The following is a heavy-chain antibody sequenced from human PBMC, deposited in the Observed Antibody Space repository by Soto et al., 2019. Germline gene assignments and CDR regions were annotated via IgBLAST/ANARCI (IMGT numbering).Heavy chain of an antibody. CDR1: GYTFTRKW. V-gene: IGHV5-51*01. J-gene: IGHJ5*02. CDR3: ATKESRSYFNWLDP. CDR2: IYPADLDT. D-gene: IGHD3-10*01. Sequence: GESLKISCQASGYTFTRKWIAWVRQRPGEGLEYMGIIYPADLDTRYSPSFQGQVTISVDRSSSTSFLQWSSLKASDTATYYCATKESRSYFNWLDPWGQGTLVTVSS.